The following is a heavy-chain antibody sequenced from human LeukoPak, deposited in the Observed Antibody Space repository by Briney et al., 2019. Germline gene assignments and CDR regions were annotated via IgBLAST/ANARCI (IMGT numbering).Heavy chain of an antibody. CDR2: VSLSGLT. CDR3: SRENGAFSPFGY. V-gene: IGHV4-4*02. D-gene: IGHD2-8*01. J-gene: IGHJ4*02. CDR1: GGSITSTNW. Sequence: SGTLSLTCGVSGGSITSTNWWSWVRQPPGQGLEWIGEVSLSGLTNHNPSLSSRVIMALDTSKNHLSLHLTSVTAADTAVYYCSRENGAFSPFGYWGQGYLVTVLS.